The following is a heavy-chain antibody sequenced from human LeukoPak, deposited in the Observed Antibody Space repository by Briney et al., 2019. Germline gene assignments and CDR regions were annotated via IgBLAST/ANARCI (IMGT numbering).Heavy chain of an antibody. J-gene: IGHJ6*03. CDR1: GFIFITYA. CDR2: IGSSGNT. V-gene: IGHV3-23*01. Sequence: GGSLRLSCAPSGFIFITYAMTWVRKAPGKGLEWVSAIGSSGNTFYADSVKGRFTISRDNSKNTLYLQMNSLRAEDTALYYCAKGTSWISPYYYMDVWGTGTTVTVSS. D-gene: IGHD2-2*01. CDR3: AKGTSWISPYYYMDV.